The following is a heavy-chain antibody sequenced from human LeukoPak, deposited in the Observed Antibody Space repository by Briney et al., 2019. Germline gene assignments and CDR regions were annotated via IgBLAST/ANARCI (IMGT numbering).Heavy chain of an antibody. V-gene: IGHV3-23*01. D-gene: IGHD6-13*01. Sequence: GGSLRLSCAASGFSISSYAMNWVRQAPGKGLEWVSLISGSGGNTHYADSVKGRFTISRDNSKNTLYLQMNSLRAEDTAVYYCARDKGRIAAAGTFDYWGQGTLVTVSS. CDR3: ARDKGRIAAAGTFDY. J-gene: IGHJ4*02. CDR1: GFSISSYA. CDR2: ISGSGGNT.